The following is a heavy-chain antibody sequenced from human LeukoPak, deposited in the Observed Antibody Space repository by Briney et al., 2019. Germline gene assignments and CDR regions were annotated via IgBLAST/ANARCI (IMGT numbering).Heavy chain of an antibody. J-gene: IGHJ4*02. D-gene: IGHD6-6*01. CDR1: GGSISSYY. V-gene: IGHV4-59*08. CDR2: IYYSGST. Sequence: SETLSLTCTVSGGSISSYYWGWIRQPPGKGLGWIGYIYYSGSTNYNPSLKSRVTISVDTSKNQFTLKLSSVTAADTAVYYCASSSSLDYWGQGTLVTVSS. CDR3: ASSSSLDY.